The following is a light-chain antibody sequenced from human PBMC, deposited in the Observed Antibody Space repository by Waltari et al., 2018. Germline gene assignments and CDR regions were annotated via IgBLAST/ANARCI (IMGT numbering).Light chain of an antibody. CDR1: SSNIGRNG. J-gene: IGLJ3*02. CDR3: AAWDDSLNGRV. CDR2: TDN. V-gene: IGLV1-44*01. Sequence: QSVLPQPPSASGTPGQGVTVPCSGSSSNIGRNGVSWYQQVPGTAPNLLIHTDNQPPSGVPDRFSGAKSGTSGSLAISGLQSEDEAHYYCAAWDDSLNGRVFGGGTEVTVL.